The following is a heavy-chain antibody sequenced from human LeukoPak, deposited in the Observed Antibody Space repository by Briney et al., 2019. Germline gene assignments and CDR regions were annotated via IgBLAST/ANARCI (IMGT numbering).Heavy chain of an antibody. CDR1: GDSISSDY. D-gene: IGHD6-13*01. Sequence: PSETLSLTCTVSGDSISSDYWNWIRQPAGKGLEWIGRIYSSGSTNYNPSLKSRNTMSVDTSKNQFSLKLSSVTAADTAVYYCARSLMDEAAAWGQGTLVTVSS. V-gene: IGHV4-4*07. CDR2: IYSSGST. CDR3: ARSLMDEAAA. J-gene: IGHJ4*02.